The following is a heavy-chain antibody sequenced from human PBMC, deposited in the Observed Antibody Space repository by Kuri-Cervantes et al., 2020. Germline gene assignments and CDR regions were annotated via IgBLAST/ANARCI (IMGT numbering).Heavy chain of an antibody. CDR2: INPNSGGT. V-gene: IGHV1-2*04. J-gene: IGHJ2*01. CDR1: GYTFTGYY. Sequence: ASVKVSCKASGYTFTGYYMHWVRQAPGQGLEWMGWINPNSGGTNYAQKFQGWVTMTRDTSISTAYMELSRLRSDDTAVYYCAREGSGGPDYWYFDLWGRGKLVTVSS. CDR3: AREGSGGPDYWYFDL. D-gene: IGHD1-26*01.